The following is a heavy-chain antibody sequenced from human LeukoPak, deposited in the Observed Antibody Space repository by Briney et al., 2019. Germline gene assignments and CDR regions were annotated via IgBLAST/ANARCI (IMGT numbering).Heavy chain of an antibody. D-gene: IGHD4-11*01. V-gene: IGHV4-59*12. CDR2: IYYSGST. Sequence: TSETLSLTCTVSGGSISSYYWSWIRQPPGKGLEWIGSIYYSGSTYYNPSLKSRATISVDTSKNQFSLKLSSVTAADTAVYYCAREYYSNYGTGRRIDYWGQGTLVTVSS. J-gene: IGHJ4*02. CDR1: GGSISSYY. CDR3: AREYYSNYGTGRRIDY.